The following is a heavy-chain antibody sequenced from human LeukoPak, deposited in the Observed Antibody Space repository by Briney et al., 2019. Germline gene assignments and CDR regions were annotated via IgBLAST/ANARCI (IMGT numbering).Heavy chain of an antibody. Sequence: SETLSLTCAVYGGSFSGYYWSWIRQPPGKGLEWIGEINHSGSTNYNPSLKSRVTISVDTSKNQFSLKLSSVTAADTAVYYCARGSPYDFWSGYYSSGWFDPWGQGTLVTVSS. CDR3: ARGSPYDFWSGYYSSGWFDP. CDR1: GGSFSGYY. J-gene: IGHJ5*02. D-gene: IGHD3-3*01. V-gene: IGHV4-34*01. CDR2: INHSGST.